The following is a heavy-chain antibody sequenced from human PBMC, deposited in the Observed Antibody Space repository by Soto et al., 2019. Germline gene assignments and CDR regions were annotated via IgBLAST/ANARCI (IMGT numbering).Heavy chain of an antibody. CDR2: IYYSGTT. D-gene: IGHD5-12*01. CDR1: GGSISSSSYY. J-gene: IGHJ4*02. CDR3: ARHRNIVSTIDY. Sequence: QLQLQESGPGLVKPSETLSLTCTVSGGSISSSSYYWGWIRHPPGKGLEWIGSIYYSGTTYYNPSLKSRVTISVDTSKNQFSLKLSSVTAADTAVFYCARHRNIVSTIDYWGQGTLVTVSS. V-gene: IGHV4-39*01.